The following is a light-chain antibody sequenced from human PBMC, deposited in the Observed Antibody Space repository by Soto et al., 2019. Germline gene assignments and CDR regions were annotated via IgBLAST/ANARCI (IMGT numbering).Light chain of an antibody. Sequence: QSVLTQPASVSGSPGQSITISCTGTSSDVGGYNYVSWYQQHPGKAPKLIIYAVSNRPSEISNRFSGSKSGNTASLTISGLQSEDEADYYCCSYTSGSTYVFGTGTKVTVL. CDR3: CSYTSGSTYV. J-gene: IGLJ1*01. CDR1: SSDVGGYNY. CDR2: AVS. V-gene: IGLV2-14*01.